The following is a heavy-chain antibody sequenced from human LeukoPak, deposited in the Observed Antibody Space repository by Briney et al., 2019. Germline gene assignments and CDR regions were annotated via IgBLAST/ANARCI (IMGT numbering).Heavy chain of an antibody. CDR2: VSTNDGNT. J-gene: IGHJ4*02. CDR3: TRAPPGMTMMTDY. V-gene: IGHV1-18*01. CDR1: GYTFTNYH. Sequence: ASVKVSCKASGYTFTNYHIAWVRQAPGQGLEWMGWVSTNDGNTVYAQRLQGRVTMTTDASTSVAYMELRSLTSDDTAVYYCTRAPPGMTMMTDYWGQGTLVTVSS. D-gene: IGHD3-22*01.